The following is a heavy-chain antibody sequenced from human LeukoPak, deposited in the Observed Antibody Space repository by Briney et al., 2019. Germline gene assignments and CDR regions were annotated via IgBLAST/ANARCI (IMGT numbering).Heavy chain of an antibody. Sequence: AGGSLRLSCAASGFPFSNYNMNWVRQAPGKAMEWVSSITSSGTYNFYADSVRGRFTISRDNAKNSLYLQMDSLGAEDTAVYYCASGADWFDYWGQGTLVTVSS. CDR2: ITSSGTYN. CDR3: ASGADWFDY. D-gene: IGHD3-9*01. J-gene: IGHJ4*02. V-gene: IGHV3-21*01. CDR1: GFPFSNYN.